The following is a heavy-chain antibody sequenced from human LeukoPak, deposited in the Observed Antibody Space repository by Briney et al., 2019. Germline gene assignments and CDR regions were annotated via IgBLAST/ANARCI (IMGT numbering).Heavy chain of an antibody. D-gene: IGHD6-19*01. V-gene: IGHV4-34*01. CDR3: ARHRGSSGWYSYFQH. J-gene: IGHJ1*01. CDR1: GGSFSGYY. CDR2: INHSGST. Sequence: SETLSLTCAVYGGSFSGYYWSWIRQPPGKGLEWIGEINHSGSTNYNPSLKSRVTISVDTSKNQFSLKLSSVTAADTAVYYCARHRGSSGWYSYFQHWGQGTLVTVSS.